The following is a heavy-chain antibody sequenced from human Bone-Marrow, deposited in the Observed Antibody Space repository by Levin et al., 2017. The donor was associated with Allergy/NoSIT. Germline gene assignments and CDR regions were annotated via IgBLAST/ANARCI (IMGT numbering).Heavy chain of an antibody. V-gene: IGHV4-39*07. CDR2: ISYSGHP. CDR1: GGSISSSIYY. Sequence: GSLRLSCTVSGGSISSSIYYWVWIRQPPGKGLEWIGSISYSGHPYYPPSLKSRVTMSLDTSNNQFSLNLISVTAADTAGYYCARERTDDFGDYDDYYYGLDVWGQGTTVTVSS. CDR3: ARERTDDFGDYDDYYYGLDV. D-gene: IGHD4-17*01. J-gene: IGHJ6*02.